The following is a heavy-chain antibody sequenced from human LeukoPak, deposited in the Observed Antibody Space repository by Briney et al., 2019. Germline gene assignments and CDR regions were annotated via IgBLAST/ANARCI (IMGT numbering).Heavy chain of an antibody. V-gene: IGHV3-48*02. CDR2: ISSSTSTI. CDR3: ARRMGCSSTSCYWDFDY. CDR1: GFTFNSYS. Sequence: PGGSLRLSCAASGFTFNSYSMNWVRQAPGKGLEWVSYISSSTSTIYYADSVKGRFTISRDNAKNSLYLQMYSLRDEDTAVYYCARRMGCSSTSCYWDFDYWGQGTLVTVSS. D-gene: IGHD2-2*01. J-gene: IGHJ4*02.